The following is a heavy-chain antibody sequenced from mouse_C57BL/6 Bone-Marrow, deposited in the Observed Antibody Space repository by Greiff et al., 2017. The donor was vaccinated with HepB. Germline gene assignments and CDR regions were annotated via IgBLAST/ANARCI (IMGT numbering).Heavy chain of an antibody. J-gene: IGHJ3*01. CDR2: ISTGGGST. V-gene: IGHV5-12*01. CDR1: GFTFRDYY. D-gene: IGHD2-13*01. Sequence: EVQVVESGGGLVQPGGSLKFSCAASGFTFRDYYMHWVRQTPEQRLEWVAYISTGGGSTYYPDTLKGRFTISRDKAKNTLYLQMSRLKAEDTAMYSGARPGRIGDGGQGTLVTVSA. CDR3: ARPGRIGD.